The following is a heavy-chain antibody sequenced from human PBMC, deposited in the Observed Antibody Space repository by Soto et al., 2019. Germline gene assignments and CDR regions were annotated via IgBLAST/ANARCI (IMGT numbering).Heavy chain of an antibody. Sequence: SETLSLTCSVSGDSIRSYYWSWVRQPPGKGLEWIGYIYYSGSTNYNPSLKSRVTISVDTSKNQFSLKLNSVTAADTAVYYCAIITAVAGYWGQGILVTVSS. V-gene: IGHV4-59*01. CDR1: GDSIRSYY. D-gene: IGHD2-15*01. CDR2: IYYSGST. CDR3: AIITAVAGY. J-gene: IGHJ4*02.